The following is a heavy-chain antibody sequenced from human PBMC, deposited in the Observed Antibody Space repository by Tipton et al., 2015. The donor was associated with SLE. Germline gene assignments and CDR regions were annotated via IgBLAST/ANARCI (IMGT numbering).Heavy chain of an antibody. D-gene: IGHD2-15*01. J-gene: IGHJ4*02. CDR2: VYISGNT. CDR3: ARDAHGYYSGWMDY. Sequence: LRLSCTVSGGSISSYYWNWIRQAAGTGLEWFGRVYISGNTNYNPSLQSRVTMSVDTSKNQFSLILSSVTAADTAVYYCARDAHGYYSGWMDYWGQGTLVTVSS. CDR1: GGSISSYY. V-gene: IGHV4-4*07.